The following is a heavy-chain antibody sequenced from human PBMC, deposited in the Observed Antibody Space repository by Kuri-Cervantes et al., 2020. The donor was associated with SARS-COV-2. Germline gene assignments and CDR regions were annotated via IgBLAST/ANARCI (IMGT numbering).Heavy chain of an antibody. CDR2: IYYSGST. Sequence: SETLSLTCTVSGGSISSYYWSWIRQPPGKGLEWIGYIYYSGSTNYNPPLKSRVTISVDTSKNQFSLKLSSVTAADTAVYYCARLKAGQFDYWGQGTLVTVSS. V-gene: IGHV4-59*08. CDR1: GGSISSYY. CDR3: ARLKAGQFDY. J-gene: IGHJ4*02.